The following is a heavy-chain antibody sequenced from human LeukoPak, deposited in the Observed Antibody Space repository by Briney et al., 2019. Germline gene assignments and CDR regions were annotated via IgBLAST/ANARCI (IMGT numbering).Heavy chain of an antibody. Sequence: GGSLRLSCAASGFTFSSYGMHWVRQAPGKGLEWVAVISYDGSNKYYADSVKGRFTISRDNSKNTLYLQMNSLRTEDTAVYYCARVRYDYDILTEEDYWGQGTLVTVSS. CDR1: GFTFSSYG. CDR3: ARVRYDYDILTEEDY. J-gene: IGHJ4*02. CDR2: ISYDGSNK. D-gene: IGHD3-9*01. V-gene: IGHV3-30*03.